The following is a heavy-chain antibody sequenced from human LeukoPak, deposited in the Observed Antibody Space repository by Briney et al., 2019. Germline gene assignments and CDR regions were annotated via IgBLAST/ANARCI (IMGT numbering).Heavy chain of an antibody. V-gene: IGHV4-34*01. CDR1: GGSFSGYY. Sequence: SETLSLTCAVYGGSFSGYYWSWIRQPPGKGLEWIGEINHSGSTNYNPSLKSRVTISVDTSKNQFSLKLSSVTAADTAVYYCARGLRSDYYYYMDIWGTGTTVTVSS. CDR2: INHSGST. D-gene: IGHD2-15*01. CDR3: ARGLRSDYYYYMDI. J-gene: IGHJ6*03.